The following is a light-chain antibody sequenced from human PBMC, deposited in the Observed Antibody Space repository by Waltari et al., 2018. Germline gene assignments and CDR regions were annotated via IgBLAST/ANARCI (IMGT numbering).Light chain of an antibody. CDR1: SRDVGGYKY. J-gene: IGLJ2*01. Sequence: QSALTQPASVSGSPGQSITIPCTGTSRDVGGYKYVSWYQHHPGKAPKPIIYDVSKRPSGVSNRFSGSKSGNTASLTISGLQAEDEADYYCSSFTSSTTLVFGGGTKLTVL. CDR3: SSFTSSTTLV. CDR2: DVS. V-gene: IGLV2-14*01.